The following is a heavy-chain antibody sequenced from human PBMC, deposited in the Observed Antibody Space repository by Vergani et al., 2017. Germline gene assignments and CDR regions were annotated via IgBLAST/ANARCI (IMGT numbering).Heavy chain of an antibody. CDR2: ISSSSSYI. CDR1: GFTFSSYS. Sequence: EVQLVESGGGLVKPGGSLRLSCAASGFTFSSYSMNWVRQAPGKGLEWVSSISSSSSYIYYADSVKGRFTISRDNAKNSLYLQMNSLRAEDTAVYYCARERGIQLWLGYWGQGTLVTVSS. CDR3: ARERGIQLWLGY. D-gene: IGHD5-18*01. J-gene: IGHJ4*02. V-gene: IGHV3-21*01.